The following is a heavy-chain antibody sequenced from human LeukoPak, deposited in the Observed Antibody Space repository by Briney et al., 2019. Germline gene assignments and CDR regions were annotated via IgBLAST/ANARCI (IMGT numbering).Heavy chain of an antibody. CDR3: AKGGDDYYYDSSGYYLDY. J-gene: IGHJ4*02. V-gene: IGHV3-23*01. CDR1: GFTFSSYA. CDR2: ISGSGGST. Sequence: GGSLRLSCAASGFTFSSYAMSWVRQAPGKGLEWVSAISGSGGSTYYADSVKGRFTISRDNSKNTLYLQMNSLRAEDTAVYYCAKGGDDYYYDSSGYYLDYWGQGTLVTVSS. D-gene: IGHD3-22*01.